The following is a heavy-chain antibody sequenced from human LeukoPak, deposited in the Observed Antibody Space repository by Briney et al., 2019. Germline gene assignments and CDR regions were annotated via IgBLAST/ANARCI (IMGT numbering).Heavy chain of an antibody. CDR3: ARDHYSSSSDY. J-gene: IGHJ4*02. CDR2: ISSSGSTI. Sequence: GGSLRLTCAASGFTFSDYYMSWIRQAPGKGLEWVSYISSSGSTIYYADSVKGRFTISRDNAKNSLYLQMNSLRAEDTAVYYCARDHYSSSSDYWGQGTLVTVSS. D-gene: IGHD6-6*01. V-gene: IGHV3-11*04. CDR1: GFTFSDYY.